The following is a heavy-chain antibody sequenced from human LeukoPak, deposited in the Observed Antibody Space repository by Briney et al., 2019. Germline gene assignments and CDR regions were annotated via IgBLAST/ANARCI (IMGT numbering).Heavy chain of an antibody. Sequence: SETLSLTCTVSGYSISSGYYWGWIRQPPGKGLEWIGSIYHSGSTYYNPSLKSRVTISVDTSKNQFSLKLSSVTAADTAVYYCARDKGSYWGQGTLVTVSS. V-gene: IGHV4-38-2*02. CDR1: GYSISSGYY. CDR2: IYHSGST. CDR3: ARDKGSY. J-gene: IGHJ4*02. D-gene: IGHD3-10*01.